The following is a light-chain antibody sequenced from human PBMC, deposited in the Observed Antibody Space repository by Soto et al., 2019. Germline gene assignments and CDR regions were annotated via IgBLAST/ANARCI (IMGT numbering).Light chain of an antibody. J-gene: IGKJ2*01. CDR2: LGS. Sequence: DTVMTQSPLSLPVTPGEPASISCRSSQSLLHSNGYNYMDWYLQKPGQSPHLLIYLGSNRASGVPDRFSGSGSGTDFTLKISRVETEDDGVYYCMQSLHTPYTFGQGTKLEIK. CDR3: MQSLHTPYT. V-gene: IGKV2-28*01. CDR1: QSLLHSNGYNY.